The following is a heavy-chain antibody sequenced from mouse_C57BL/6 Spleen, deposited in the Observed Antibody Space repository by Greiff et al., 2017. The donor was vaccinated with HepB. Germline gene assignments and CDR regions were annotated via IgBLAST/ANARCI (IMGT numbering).Heavy chain of an antibody. J-gene: IGHJ4*01. Sequence: VQVVESGGGLVKPGGSLILSCAASVFPFSVFVLLCFRPAPEKGLEWVAYIISVSCTIYYADTVKCRFTISIDNAKNTLFLQMTSLRSEDTAMYYCARSYYCNYPYAMDYWGQGTSVTVSS. V-gene: IGHV5-17*01. CDR1: VFPFSVFV. D-gene: IGHD2-1*01. CDR2: IISVSCTI. CDR3: ARSYYCNYPYAMDY.